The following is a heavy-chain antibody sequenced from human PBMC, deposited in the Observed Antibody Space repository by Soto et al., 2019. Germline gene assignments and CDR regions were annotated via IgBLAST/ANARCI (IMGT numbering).Heavy chain of an antibody. CDR2: ISAYNGNT. D-gene: IGHD4-17*01. J-gene: IGHJ4*02. V-gene: IGHV1-18*01. CDR1: GYTFTSYG. CDR3: ARILGRAYGGGRYFDY. Sequence: QVQLVQSGAEVKKPGASVKVSCKASGYTFTSYGISWVRQAPGQGLEWMGWISAYNGNTNYAQKLQGRVTMTTDTDMSPAYGDLGGLNSDDTAWYNFARILGRAYGGGRYFDYWGQGTLVTVSS.